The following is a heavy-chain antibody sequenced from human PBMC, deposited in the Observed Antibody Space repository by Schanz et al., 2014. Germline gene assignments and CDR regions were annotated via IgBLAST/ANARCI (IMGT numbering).Heavy chain of an antibody. Sequence: QVQLVESGGGVGQPGGSLRLSCAASGFTFSSYALHWVRQAPGMGLEWVAFVPFDGSQKVYADSVKGRFTISRDNSKNTVYLQMNSLRPEDTAVYYCARESSNNIVQVPDDVIDDWGQGILVTVSS. CDR2: VPFDGSQK. V-gene: IGHV3-30*04. D-gene: IGHD2-8*01. J-gene: IGHJ4*01. CDR1: GFTFSSYA. CDR3: ARESSNNIVQVPDDVIDD.